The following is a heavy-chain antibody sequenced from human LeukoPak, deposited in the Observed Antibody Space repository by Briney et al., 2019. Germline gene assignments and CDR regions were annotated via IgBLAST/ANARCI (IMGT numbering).Heavy chain of an antibody. CDR2: VYYSGTT. V-gene: IGHV4-59*01. D-gene: IGHD4/OR15-4a*01. J-gene: IGHJ6*02. Sequence: ETLSLTFTVSGGSISYYYWSWIRQSPGKGLEGIEYVYYSGTTNYTPSLKRRVTISVDTSKNQFSLQLRSVTAADTAVYYCAREDPQTRVPEGMDVWGQGTTVTVSS. CDR3: AREDPQTRVPEGMDV. CDR1: GGSISYYY.